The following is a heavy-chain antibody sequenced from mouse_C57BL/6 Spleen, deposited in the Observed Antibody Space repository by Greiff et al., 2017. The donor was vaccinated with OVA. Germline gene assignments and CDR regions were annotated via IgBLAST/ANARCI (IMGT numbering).Heavy chain of an antibody. V-gene: IGHV1-39*01. CDR2: IHPNSGTT. Sequence: VQLKQSGPELVKPGASVKISCKASGYSFTDYNLHWVTQIHGQSLSWIGVIHPNSGTTSYNQKFKGKATLTVDQSSSTAYMQLNSLTSEDSAVYYCARPVRGYYAMDYWGQGTSVTVSS. CDR3: ARPVRGYYAMDY. CDR1: GYSFTDYN. J-gene: IGHJ4*01.